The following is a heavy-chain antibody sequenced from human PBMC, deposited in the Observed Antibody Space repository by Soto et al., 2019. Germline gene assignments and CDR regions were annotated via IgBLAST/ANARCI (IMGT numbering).Heavy chain of an antibody. Sequence: QVQLEQSGAEVKQPGSSVRVSCKASGGTFSNSAISWVRQAPGQGLEWMGGIMPIFRTPDYAQKFQGRVTVSEAESTSTDYIELKGVRSDDTAVYYGARDKDRLQLGANYYYILDVWGQGTTVTVSS. D-gene: IGHD5-12*01. J-gene: IGHJ6*02. V-gene: IGHV1-69*12. CDR2: IMPIFRTP. CDR3: ARDKDRLQLGANYYYILDV. CDR1: GGTFSNSA.